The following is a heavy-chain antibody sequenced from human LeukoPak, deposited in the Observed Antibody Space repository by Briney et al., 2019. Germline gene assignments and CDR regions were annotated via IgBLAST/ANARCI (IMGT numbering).Heavy chain of an antibody. V-gene: IGHV3-53*01. Sequence: GGSLRLSCAASGFTVSNNYMSWVRQAPGKGLEWVSVIYSGGSTYYADSVKGRFTISRDNSKNTLYLQMNSLRAEDTAVYYCARRPPTDWGLDYWGQGTLVTVSS. J-gene: IGHJ4*02. CDR2: IYSGGST. CDR3: ARRPPTDWGLDY. D-gene: IGHD3-9*01. CDR1: GFTVSNNY.